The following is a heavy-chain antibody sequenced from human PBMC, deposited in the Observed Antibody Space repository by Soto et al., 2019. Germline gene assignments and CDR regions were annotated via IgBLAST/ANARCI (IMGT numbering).Heavy chain of an antibody. CDR3: ARRGTGTYFDY. Sequence: GGSLRLSCAASGSTFSDYYMSWIRQAPGKGLEWVSYISSSSSYTNYADSVKGRFTISRDNAKNSLYLQMNSLRAEDTAVYYCARRGTGTYFDYWGQGTLVTVYS. CDR1: GSTFSDYY. V-gene: IGHV3-11*03. CDR2: ISSSSSYT. J-gene: IGHJ4*02. D-gene: IGHD6-13*01.